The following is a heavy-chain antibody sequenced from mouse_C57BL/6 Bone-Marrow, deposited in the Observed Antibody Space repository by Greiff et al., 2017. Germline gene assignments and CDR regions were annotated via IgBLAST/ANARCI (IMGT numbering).Heavy chain of an antibody. CDR1: GFTFSDYY. V-gene: IGHV5-16*01. CDR2: INYDGSST. CDR3: ARAVFPIGYFDV. Sequence: EVKVVESEGGLVQPGSSMKLSCTASGFTFSDYYMAWVRQVPAKGLEWVANINYDGSSTYYLDSLKNRFIISRDNAKNILYLQMSSLKSEDTATYYCARAVFPIGYFDVWGTGTTVTVAS. J-gene: IGHJ1*03.